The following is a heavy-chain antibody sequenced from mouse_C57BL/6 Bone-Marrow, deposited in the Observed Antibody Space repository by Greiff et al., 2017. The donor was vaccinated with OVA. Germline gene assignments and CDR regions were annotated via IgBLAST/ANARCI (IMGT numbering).Heavy chain of an antibody. CDR3: ASPSYYYGSSRDYFDY. CDR2: IYPRDGST. Sequence: VQLQQSGAELVKPGASVKLSCKASGYTFTSYWMHWVKQRPGQGLEWIGWIYPRDGSTKYNEKFKGKATLTVDTSSSTAYMELHSLTSEDSAVYFCASPSYYYGSSRDYFDYWGQGTTLTVSS. J-gene: IGHJ2*01. V-gene: IGHV1-85*01. CDR1: GYTFTSYW. D-gene: IGHD1-1*01.